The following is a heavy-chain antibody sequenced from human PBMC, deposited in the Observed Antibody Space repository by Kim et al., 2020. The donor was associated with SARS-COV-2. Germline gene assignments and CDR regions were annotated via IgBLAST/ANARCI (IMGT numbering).Heavy chain of an antibody. CDR2: ISAYNDNT. CDR1: GYAFSSYG. Sequence: ASVKVSCKASGYAFSSYGISWVRQAPGQGLEWMGWISAYNDNTNSAKKLQGRVTMTTDTSTSTAYMELRSLRSDDTAVYYCARDGSRYCSSTSCQSGYYYYGMDVWGQVTTVTVSS. V-gene: IGHV1-18*01. D-gene: IGHD2-2*01. J-gene: IGHJ6*02. CDR3: ARDGSRYCSSTSCQSGYYYYGMDV.